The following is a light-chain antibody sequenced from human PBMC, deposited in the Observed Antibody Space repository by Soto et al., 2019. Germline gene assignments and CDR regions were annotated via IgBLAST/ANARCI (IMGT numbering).Light chain of an antibody. CDR3: QQYGNSPYT. Sequence: EIVLTQSPGTLSLSPGERAALSCWASQSIYASYLAWYQQKAGQAPRLLIYAAASRAIGIPGRFSGSGSETDFTLTISRLEPEDFAVYYCQQYGNSPYTFGQGTKVEIK. CDR1: QSIYASY. V-gene: IGKV3-20*01. CDR2: AAA. J-gene: IGKJ2*01.